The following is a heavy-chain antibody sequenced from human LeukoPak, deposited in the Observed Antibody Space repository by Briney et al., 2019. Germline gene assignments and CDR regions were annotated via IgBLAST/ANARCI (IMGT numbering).Heavy chain of an antibody. V-gene: IGHV3-9*01. CDR3: AREGKLKTKYGSGSYLTSAPGDY. CDR2: LSWSSNSI. J-gene: IGHJ4*02. CDR1: GFRFEDYA. Sequence: GGSLRLSCVTSGFRFEDYAMHWVRQVPGKGLEWVSGLSWSSNSIVYADSVKGRFTISRDNSKNTLYLQMNSLRAEDTAVYYCAREGKLKTKYGSGSYLTSAPGDYWGQGTLVTVSS. D-gene: IGHD3-10*01.